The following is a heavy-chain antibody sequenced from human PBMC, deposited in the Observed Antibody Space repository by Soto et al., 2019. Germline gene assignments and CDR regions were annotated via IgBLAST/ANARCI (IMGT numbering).Heavy chain of an antibody. Sequence: ASVKVSCKVSGYTLTELSMHWVRQAPGKGLEWMGGFDPEDGETIYAQKFQGRVTMTEDTSTDTAYMERSSLRFEDTAVYCCGTGRFVRYCSGGSCYSGHFDYWGQGTLVTVSS. V-gene: IGHV1-24*01. CDR3: GTGRFVRYCSGGSCYSGHFDY. CDR2: FDPEDGET. J-gene: IGHJ4*02. D-gene: IGHD2-15*01. CDR1: GYTLTELS.